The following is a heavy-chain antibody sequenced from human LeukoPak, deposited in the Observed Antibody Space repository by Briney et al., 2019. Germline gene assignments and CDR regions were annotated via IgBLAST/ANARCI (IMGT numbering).Heavy chain of an antibody. Sequence: GGSLRLSCAASGFTFSSYSMNWVRQAPGKGLEWVSSISSSSSYIYYADSVKGRFTISRDNTKNSLYLQMNSLRAEDTAVYYCATAMGPVPQLAYWGAFDYWGQGTLVTVSS. J-gene: IGHJ4*02. CDR3: ATAMGPVPQLAYWGAFDY. CDR1: GFTFSSYS. V-gene: IGHV3-21*01. CDR2: ISSSSSYI. D-gene: IGHD6-13*01.